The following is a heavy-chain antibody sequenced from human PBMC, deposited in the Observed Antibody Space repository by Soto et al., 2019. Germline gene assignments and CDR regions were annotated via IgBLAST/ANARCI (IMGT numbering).Heavy chain of an antibody. V-gene: IGHV1-18*01. CDR1: GYTFTSYG. J-gene: IGHJ4*02. CDR3: ARDLAAGMIDY. CDR2: ISAHNGNT. D-gene: IGHD6-13*01. Sequence: QVQLVQSGAEVKKPGASVKVSCKASGYTFTSYGISWVRQAPGQGLEWMGWISAHNGNTKYAQKVQGRVTMTTDTSTSTAYMELRSVRSDDTAVYYCARDLAAGMIDYWGQVTLVTVSS.